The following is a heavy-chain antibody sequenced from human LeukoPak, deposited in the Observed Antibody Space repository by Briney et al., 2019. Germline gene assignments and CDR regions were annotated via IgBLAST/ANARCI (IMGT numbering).Heavy chain of an antibody. CDR3: AKGGDFWSEIDY. CDR1: GFTFSSYA. D-gene: IGHD3-3*01. CDR2: ISGSGGST. J-gene: IGHJ4*02. Sequence: PGGSLRLSCAATGFTFSSYAMSWVRQAPGKGLEWVSAISGSGGSTYYADSVKGRFTISRDNSKNTLYLQMNSLRAEDTAVYYCAKGGDFWSEIDYWGRGTLVTVSS. V-gene: IGHV3-23*01.